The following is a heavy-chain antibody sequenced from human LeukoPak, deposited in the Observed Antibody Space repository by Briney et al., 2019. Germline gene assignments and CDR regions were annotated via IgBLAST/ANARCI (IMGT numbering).Heavy chain of an antibody. CDR1: GYTFTSYA. D-gene: IGHD5-24*01. J-gene: IGHJ4*02. CDR3: ARDRYGDGFAHLDY. V-gene: IGHV1-2*02. Sequence: ASVKVSCKASGYTFTSYAIHWVRQAPGQGLEWMGWITPSDGTNYPQKFQGRVAITWDTSITTAYMDLPRLTSDDTAVYYCARDRYGDGFAHLDYWGQGAPVTVSS. CDR2: ITPSDGT.